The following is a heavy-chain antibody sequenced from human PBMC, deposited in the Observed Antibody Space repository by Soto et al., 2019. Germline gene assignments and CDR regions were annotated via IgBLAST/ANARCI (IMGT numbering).Heavy chain of an antibody. V-gene: IGHV4-31*03. Sequence: QVQLQESGPGLVKPSQTLSLTCTVSGDSISSGGYYWSWIRQHTGKGLERIGYIYYSGSTYYNPSLKSRGTISVDTSKNQFSLKVSSVTAADTAVYYCARVYERYFQPWGQGTLVTVSS. CDR3: ARVYERYFQP. CDR1: GDSISSGGYY. J-gene: IGHJ1*01. D-gene: IGHD3-3*01. CDR2: IYYSGST.